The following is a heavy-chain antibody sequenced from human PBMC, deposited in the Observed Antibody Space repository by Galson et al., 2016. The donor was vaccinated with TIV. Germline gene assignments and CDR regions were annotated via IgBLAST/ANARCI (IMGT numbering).Heavy chain of an antibody. J-gene: IGHJ1*01. CDR2: IYNSGNT. CDR1: GGSISGGGYY. V-gene: IGHV4-31*03. D-gene: IGHD1-26*01. CDR3: ARWADSGSYYEYFHH. Sequence: TLSLTCTVSGGSISGGGYYWSWIRQHPGKGLEWIGYIYNSGNTYYNPSLKSRATISVDTSENQFSLTLSSVTAADTAVYYCARWADSGSYYEYFHHWGQGTLVTVSS.